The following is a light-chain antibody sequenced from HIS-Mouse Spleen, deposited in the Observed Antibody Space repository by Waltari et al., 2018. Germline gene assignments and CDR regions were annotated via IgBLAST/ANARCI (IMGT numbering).Light chain of an antibody. CDR3: CSYAGSSTFAV. V-gene: IGLV2-23*03. J-gene: IGLJ3*02. Sequence: QSALTQPASVSGSPGQSSTISCPGTSSDAGRYNLFSWYQQHPGKAPKLMIYEGSKRPSGVSNRFSGSKSGNTASLTISGLQAEDEADYYCCSYAGSSTFAVFGGGTKLTVL. CDR1: SSDAGRYNL. CDR2: EGS.